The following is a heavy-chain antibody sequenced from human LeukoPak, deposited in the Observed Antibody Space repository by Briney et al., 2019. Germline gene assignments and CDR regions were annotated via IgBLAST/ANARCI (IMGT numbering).Heavy chain of an antibody. CDR3: AREGPYTQIDAFDI. Sequence: ASVKVSCKASGYTFTSYEINWVRQATGQGLEWMGWMNPNSGNTGYAQKFQGRVTITRNTSISTAYMELSSLRSEDTAVYYCAREGPYTQIDAFDIWGQGTMVTVSS. V-gene: IGHV1-8*03. D-gene: IGHD3-16*01. CDR2: MNPNSGNT. J-gene: IGHJ3*02. CDR1: GYTFTSYE.